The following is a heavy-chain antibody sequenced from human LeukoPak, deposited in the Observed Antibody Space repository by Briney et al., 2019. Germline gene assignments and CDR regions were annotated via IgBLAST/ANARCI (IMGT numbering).Heavy chain of an antibody. CDR1: GGSFSGYY. CDR3: ARAIHCSGGSCYSLWLDP. V-gene: IGHV4-34*01. D-gene: IGHD2-15*01. J-gene: IGHJ5*02. Sequence: SETLSLTCAVYGGSFSGYYWSWIRQPPGKGLEWIGEINHSGSTNYNPSLKSRVTISVDTSKNQFSLKLSSLTAADTAVYYCARAIHCSGGSCYSLWLDPWAQGTLVTVPS. CDR2: INHSGST.